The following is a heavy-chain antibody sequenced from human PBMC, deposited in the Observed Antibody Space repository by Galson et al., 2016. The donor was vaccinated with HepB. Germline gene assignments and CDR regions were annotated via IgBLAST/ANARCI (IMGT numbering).Heavy chain of an antibody. V-gene: IGHV4-39*01. Sequence: SETLSLTCIVSGGSISSDYYWGWIRQPPGWGLEWIGSIYSSDDTYYNPSLKSRVTISVDTSKNQFSLRLNSVTAADTGVYYCATGIVVAGKMYYYYMDVWGKGTTVTVSS. CDR1: GGSISSDYY. CDR3: ATGIVVAGKMYYYYMDV. D-gene: IGHD2-21*01. J-gene: IGHJ6*03. CDR2: IYSSDDT.